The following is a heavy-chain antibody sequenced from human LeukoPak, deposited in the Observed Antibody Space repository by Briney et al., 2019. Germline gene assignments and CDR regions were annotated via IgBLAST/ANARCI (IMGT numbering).Heavy chain of an antibody. D-gene: IGHD3-10*01. V-gene: IGHV1-69*05. CDR3: ARGPFYGSGSYRVDY. CDR1: GGTFSSYA. CDR2: IIPIFGTA. Sequence: RASVTVSCKASGGTFSSYAISWVRQAPGQGLEWMGGIIPIFGTANYAQKLQGRVTMTTDTSTSTAYMELRSLRSDDMAVYYCARGPFYGSGSYRVDYWGQGTLVTVSS. J-gene: IGHJ4*02.